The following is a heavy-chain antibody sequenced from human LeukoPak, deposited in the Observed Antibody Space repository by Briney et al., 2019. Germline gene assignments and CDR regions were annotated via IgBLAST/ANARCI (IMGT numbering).Heavy chain of an antibody. CDR3: ARTIVVVVVATLYNWFDP. D-gene: IGHD2-15*01. CDR2: IYTSGST. Sequence: SETLSLTCTVSGGSISSGSYYWSWIRQPAGKGLEWIGRIYTSGSTNYNPCLKSRVTISVDTSKNQSSLKLSSVTAADTAVYYCARTIVVVVVATLYNWFDPWGQGTLVTVSS. CDR1: GGSISSGSYY. J-gene: IGHJ5*02. V-gene: IGHV4-61*02.